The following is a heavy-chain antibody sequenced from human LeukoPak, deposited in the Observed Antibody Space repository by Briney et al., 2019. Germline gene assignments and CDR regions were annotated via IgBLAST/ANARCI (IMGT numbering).Heavy chain of an antibody. CDR1: GFTFSSYS. D-gene: IGHD5/OR15-5a*01. J-gene: IGHJ4*02. CDR2: ISSSSSYI. CDR3: VRLREKRGPSDY. Sequence: GGSLRLSCAASGFTFSSYSMNWVRQAPGKGLEWVSSISSSSSYIYYADSVKGRFTISRDNAKNSLYLQMNSLRAEDTAVYYCVRLREKRGPSDYWGQGTLVTVSS. V-gene: IGHV3-21*01.